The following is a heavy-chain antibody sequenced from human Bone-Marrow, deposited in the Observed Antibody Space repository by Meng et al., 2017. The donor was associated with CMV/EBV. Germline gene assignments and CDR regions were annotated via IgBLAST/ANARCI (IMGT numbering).Heavy chain of an antibody. CDR1: GYTFTGYY. D-gene: IGHD6-13*01. Sequence: ASVKVSCKASGYTFTGYYMHWVRQAPGQGLEWMGWMNPNSGNTCYAQKFQSRVTITRNTSISTAYMELSSLRSEDTAVYYCARIPGSCWLSFRVEYYYYGMDVWGQGTTVNGAS. V-gene: IGHV1-8*03. J-gene: IGHJ6*01. CDR3: ARIPGSCWLSFRVEYYYYGMDV. CDR2: MNPNSGNT.